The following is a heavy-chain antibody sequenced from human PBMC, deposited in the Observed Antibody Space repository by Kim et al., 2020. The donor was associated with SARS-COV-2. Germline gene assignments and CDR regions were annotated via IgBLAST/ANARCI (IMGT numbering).Heavy chain of an antibody. D-gene: IGHD3-3*01. CDR2: ISAYNGNT. Sequence: ASVKVSCKASGYTFTSYGISWVRQAPGQGLEWMGWISAYNGNTNYAQKLQGRVTMTTDTSTSTAYMELRSLRSDDTAVYYCARAGGGITIFGGGDAFDIWGQGTMVTVSS. V-gene: IGHV1-18*01. J-gene: IGHJ3*02. CDR1: GYTFTSYG. CDR3: ARAGGGITIFGGGDAFDI.